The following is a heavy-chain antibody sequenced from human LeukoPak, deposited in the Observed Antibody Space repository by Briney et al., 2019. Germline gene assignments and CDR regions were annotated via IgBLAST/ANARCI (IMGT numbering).Heavy chain of an antibody. CDR2: IYYSGST. CDR3: ARGRYGDYDDY. J-gene: IGHJ4*02. Sequence: SETLSLTCTVSGGSISSYYWSWIRQPPGKGLEWIGYIYYSGSTNYNPSLKSRVTISVDTAKNQFSLKLSSVTAADTAVYYCARGRYGDYDDYWGQGTLVTVSS. CDR1: GGSISSYY. V-gene: IGHV4-59*01. D-gene: IGHD4-17*01.